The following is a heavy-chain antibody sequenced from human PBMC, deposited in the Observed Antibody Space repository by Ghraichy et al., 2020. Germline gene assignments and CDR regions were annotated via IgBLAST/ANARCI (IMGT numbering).Heavy chain of an antibody. CDR2: ISYSGNT. Sequence: SETLSLICTVSGGSINNHYWSWIRQPPGKGLEWIEYISYSGNTNYSPSLKSRVTISVDTSQNQFSLKLSSVTAADTAVYYCARNIWFAPWGQGTLVTVSS. CDR1: GGSINNHY. V-gene: IGHV4-59*11. J-gene: IGHJ5*02. CDR3: ARNIWFAP. D-gene: IGHD2/OR15-2a*01.